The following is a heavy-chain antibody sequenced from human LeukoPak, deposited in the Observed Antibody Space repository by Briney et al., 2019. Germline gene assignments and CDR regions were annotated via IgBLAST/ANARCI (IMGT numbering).Heavy chain of an antibody. CDR2: IIPIFGTA. D-gene: IGHD3-22*01. V-gene: IGHV1-69*06. J-gene: IGHJ4*02. CDR3: ARGASSYYYDSSGYPYPLDY. CDR1: GGTFSSYA. Sequence: SVKVSCQASGGTFSSYAISWVRQAPGQGLEWMGGIIPIFGTANYAQKFQGRVTITADKSTSTAYMELSSLRSEDTAVYYCARGASSYYYDSSGYPYPLDYWGQGTLVTVSS.